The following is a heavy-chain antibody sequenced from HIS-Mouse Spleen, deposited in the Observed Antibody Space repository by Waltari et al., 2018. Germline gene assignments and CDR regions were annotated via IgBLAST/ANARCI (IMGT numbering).Heavy chain of an antibody. D-gene: IGHD3-10*01. CDR2: IYYSGST. CDR1: GGSISSGGYY. J-gene: IGHJ6*02. CDR3: AREKGYYGSGSYYYYYYGMDF. V-gene: IGHV4-31*03. Sequence: QVQLQESGPGLVKPSQTLSLTCTVSGGSISSGGYYWSWIRQHPGKGLEWIGYIYYSGSTYYNPSLTSRVTRSVDTSKNQFSLKLSSVTAADTAVYYCAREKGYYGSGSYYYYYYGMDFWGQGTTVTVSS.